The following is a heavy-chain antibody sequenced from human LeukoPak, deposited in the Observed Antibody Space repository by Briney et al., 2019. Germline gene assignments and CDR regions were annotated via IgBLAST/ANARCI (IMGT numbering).Heavy chain of an antibody. CDR1: GGSISIYY. J-gene: IGHJ3*02. V-gene: IGHV4-59*01. D-gene: IGHD3-10*01. Sequence: SETLSLTCTVSGGSISIYYWSWIRQPPGKGLEWIGYIYYSGSTNYNPSLRSRVTFSIDTSKNQCSLKLTSVTAADTAVYYCARMGGITMIRGVLSAFDIWGQGTAVTVSS. CDR2: IYYSGST. CDR3: ARMGGITMIRGVLSAFDI.